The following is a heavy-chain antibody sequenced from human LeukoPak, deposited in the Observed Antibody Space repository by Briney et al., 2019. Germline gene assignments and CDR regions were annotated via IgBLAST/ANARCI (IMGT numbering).Heavy chain of an antibody. CDR2: IIPIFGTA. V-gene: IGHV1-69*13. CDR3: ASGRAVQLEHWLDP. J-gene: IGHJ5*02. D-gene: IGHD1-1*01. CDR1: GGTFSSYA. Sequence: SVKVSCKASGGTFSSYAISWVRQAPGQGLEWMGGIIPIFGTANYAQKFQGRVTITADESTSTAYMELSSLRSEDTAVYYCASGRAVQLEHWLDPWGQGTLVTVSS.